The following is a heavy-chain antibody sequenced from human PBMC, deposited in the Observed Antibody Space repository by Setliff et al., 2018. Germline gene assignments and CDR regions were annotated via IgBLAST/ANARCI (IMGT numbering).Heavy chain of an antibody. CDR2: IHAGSSNT. CDR1: GYSFSSNA. J-gene: IGHJ4*02. V-gene: IGHV1-3*01. Sequence: GASVKVSCKASGYSFSSNAFHWVRQAPGQTLEWMGWIHAGSSNTLYSQRFQDRITISRDTSVTTVHMELSSLRSDDTAVYYCARMSTSGPHYDYWGQGTLVTVSS. D-gene: IGHD2-8*02. CDR3: ARMSTSGPHYDY.